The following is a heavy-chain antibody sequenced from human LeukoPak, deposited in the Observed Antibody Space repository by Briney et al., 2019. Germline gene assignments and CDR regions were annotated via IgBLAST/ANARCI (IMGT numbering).Heavy chain of an antibody. J-gene: IGHJ5*02. Sequence: KPSETLSLTCTVSGGSISSYYWSWIRQPAGKELEWIGRIYTSGSTNYNPTLKSRVTMSVDTFKNQFSLQLSSVTAADTAVYYCARSRIAAPFDPWGQGTPVTVSS. CDR2: IYTSGST. CDR3: ARSRIAAPFDP. V-gene: IGHV4-4*07. CDR1: GGSISSYY. D-gene: IGHD6-6*01.